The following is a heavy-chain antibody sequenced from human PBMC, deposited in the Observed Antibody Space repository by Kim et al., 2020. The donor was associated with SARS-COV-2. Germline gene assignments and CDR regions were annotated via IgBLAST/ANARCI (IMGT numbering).Heavy chain of an antibody. J-gene: IGHJ3*02. CDR2: MFYNENP. Sequence: SETLSLTCTVSGGSIRSYYWSWIRQPPGKGLERIGYMFYNENPNYNPSLKNRVTITVDTSKNQYSLTLSSVTAADTAVYYCARAGGLTFIVPKGFAFDIWGQGTMVTVSS. V-gene: IGHV4-59*13. CDR3: ARAGGLTFIVPKGFAFDI. CDR1: GGSIRSYY. D-gene: IGHD2-2*01.